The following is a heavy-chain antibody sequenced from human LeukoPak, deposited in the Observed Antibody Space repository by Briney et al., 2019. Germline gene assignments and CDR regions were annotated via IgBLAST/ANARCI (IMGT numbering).Heavy chain of an antibody. D-gene: IGHD4-17*01. CDR2: IYYSGST. Sequence: SETLSLTCTVSGGSISSYYWSWIRQPPGKGLEWIGYIYYSGSTNYNPSLKSRVTISVDTSKNQFSLKLSSVTAADTAVYYCARTTVTLKDFDYWGQGTLVTVSP. CDR1: GGSISSYY. J-gene: IGHJ4*02. CDR3: ARTTVTLKDFDY. V-gene: IGHV4-59*01.